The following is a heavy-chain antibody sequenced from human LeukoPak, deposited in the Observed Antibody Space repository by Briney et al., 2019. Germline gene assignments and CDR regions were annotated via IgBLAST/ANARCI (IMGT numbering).Heavy chain of an antibody. CDR1: XYTFTTYG. D-gene: IGHD3-10*01. V-gene: IGHV1-18*01. CDR3: ARGRPGDEAFDI. J-gene: IGHJ3*02. Sequence: XSXYTFTTYGVSXXRQAPXQGLXXMGWIDANSANTNYVQKFQGRVTMTTDTSTSTAYMELRSLRSDDTAVYYCARGRPGDEAFDIWGQGTTVTVSS. CDR2: IDANSANT.